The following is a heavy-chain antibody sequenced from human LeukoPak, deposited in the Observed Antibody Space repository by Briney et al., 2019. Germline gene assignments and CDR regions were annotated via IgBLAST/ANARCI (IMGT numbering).Heavy chain of an antibody. CDR1: GFTFSSYG. Sequence: PGRSLRLSCAASGFTFSSYGMHWVRQAPGKGLEWVAIIWYDGSNKYYADSVQGRFTISRDNSKNTLYLQMNSLRAEDTAVYYCARERYCNGGSCLDAFDIWGQGTMVTVSS. V-gene: IGHV3-33*01. CDR2: IWYDGSNK. D-gene: IGHD2-15*01. J-gene: IGHJ3*02. CDR3: ARERYCNGGSCLDAFDI.